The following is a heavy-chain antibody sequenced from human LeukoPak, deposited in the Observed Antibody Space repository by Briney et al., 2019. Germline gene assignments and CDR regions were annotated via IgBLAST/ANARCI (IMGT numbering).Heavy chain of an antibody. V-gene: IGHV1-46*01. Sequence: ATVKVSCKASGYTFTSYYMHWVRQAPGQGLEWMGIINPSGGSTSYAQKFQGRVTMTRDTSTSTVYMELSSLRSEDTAAYYCAALTGSFDYWGQGTPVTVSS. CDR3: AALTGSFDY. J-gene: IGHJ4*02. D-gene: IGHD3-9*01. CDR2: INPSGGST. CDR1: GYTFTSYY.